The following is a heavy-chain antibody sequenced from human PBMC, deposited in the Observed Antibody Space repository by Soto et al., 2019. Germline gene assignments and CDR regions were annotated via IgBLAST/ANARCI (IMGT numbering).Heavy chain of an antibody. D-gene: IGHD3-16*01. CDR3: AKVCNDYTCKNFDY. Sequence: PGGSLRLSCVVSGITFSRYAMSWVRQAPGKGLEWVSIISGSGETTHYADSVQGQFTISRDNSKNTLFLHMSSLRAEDTALYYCAKVCNDYTCKNFDYWGQGT. CDR2: ISGSGETT. J-gene: IGHJ4*02. V-gene: IGHV3-23*01. CDR1: GITFSRYA.